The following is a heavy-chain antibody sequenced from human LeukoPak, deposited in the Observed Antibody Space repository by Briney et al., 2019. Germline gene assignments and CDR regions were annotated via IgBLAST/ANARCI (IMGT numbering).Heavy chain of an antibody. D-gene: IGHD5-18*01. CDR1: GGSFSGYY. CDR3: ARDGVSGYSYFDY. Sequence: PSETLSLTCAVYGGSFSGYYWSWIRQPPGKGLEWIGEINHSGSTNYNPSLKSRVTISVDTSKNQFSLKLSSVTAADTAVYYCARDGVSGYSYFDYWGQGTLVTASS. CDR2: INHSGST. J-gene: IGHJ4*02. V-gene: IGHV4-34*01.